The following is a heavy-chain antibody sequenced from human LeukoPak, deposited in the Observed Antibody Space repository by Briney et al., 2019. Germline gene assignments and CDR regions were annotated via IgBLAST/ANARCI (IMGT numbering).Heavy chain of an antibody. V-gene: IGHV3-64D*09. Sequence: GGSLRLSCSASGFTFSTYATHWVRQAPGKGLEHVSTINTNGDDTYNADSVRGRFTISRDNSERTLYLQMSSLRAEDTAVYYCVKDLRGGGYYTSFDYWGQGTLVTVSS. D-gene: IGHD3-10*01. J-gene: IGHJ4*02. CDR3: VKDLRGGGYYTSFDY. CDR1: GFTFSTYA. CDR2: INTNGDDT.